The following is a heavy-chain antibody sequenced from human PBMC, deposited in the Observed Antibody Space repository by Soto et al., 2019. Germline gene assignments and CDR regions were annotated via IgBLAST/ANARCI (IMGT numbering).Heavy chain of an antibody. CDR2: IGTTGDT. Sequence: GGSLRLSCSASGFTFSSYDMHWVRQGTGKGLEWVSAIGTTGDTYYAGSVKGRFTISRENAKNSLYLQMNSLRAGDTAIYFCARAIGTTLFYYWGQGTLVTVSS. D-gene: IGHD1-1*01. J-gene: IGHJ4*02. CDR3: ARAIGTTLFYY. CDR1: GFTFSSYD. V-gene: IGHV3-13*04.